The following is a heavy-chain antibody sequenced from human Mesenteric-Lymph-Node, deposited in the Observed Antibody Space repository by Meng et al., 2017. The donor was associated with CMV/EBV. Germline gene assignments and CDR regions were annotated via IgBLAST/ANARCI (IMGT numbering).Heavy chain of an antibody. V-gene: IGHV1-2*06. J-gene: IGHJ5*02. D-gene: IGHD2/OR15-2a*01. CDR1: GYTFTDFY. Sequence: QVQLVQSRAEVGKPGASVMVSCKASGYTFTDFYIHWVRHAPGQGLEWMGRFNPNSGVSNSAQNFQGRVTMTSDTSISTAYMELGRLTSDDTAVYYCARDNVNPEGFDPCGQGTLVTVSS. CDR2: FNPNSGVS. CDR3: ARDNVNPEGFDP.